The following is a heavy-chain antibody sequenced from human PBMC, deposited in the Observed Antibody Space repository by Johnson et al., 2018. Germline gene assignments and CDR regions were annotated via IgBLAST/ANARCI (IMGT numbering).Heavy chain of an antibody. D-gene: IGHD6-13*01. CDR3: AGRGEAPAGNHYYYYMDV. Sequence: QVQLVESGGGVVQPGRSLRLSCAASRFIFSSYALDWVRQAPGKGLEWVAVVSYDARNKYYADSVKGRFAISRDNSRNTVSLQMNSRRGEDTAVYYWAGRGEAPAGNHYYYYMDVWGKGTTVTVAS. CDR2: VSYDARNK. J-gene: IGHJ6*03. CDR1: RFIFSSYA. V-gene: IGHV3-30*09.